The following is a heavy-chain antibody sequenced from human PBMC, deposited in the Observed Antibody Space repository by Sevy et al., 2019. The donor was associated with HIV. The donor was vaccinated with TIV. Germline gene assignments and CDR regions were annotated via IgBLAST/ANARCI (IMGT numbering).Heavy chain of an antibody. D-gene: IGHD6-25*01. CDR1: GFTFSSYA. CDR2: ISGSGGST. V-gene: IGHV3-23*01. Sequence: GGSVRLSCAASGFTFSSYAMSWVRQAPGKGLEWVSAISGSGGSTYYADSVKGRFTISRDNSKNTLYLQMNSLRAEDTAVYYCAKRRSLAGAFDIWGQGTMVTVSS. CDR3: AKRRSLAGAFDI. J-gene: IGHJ3*02.